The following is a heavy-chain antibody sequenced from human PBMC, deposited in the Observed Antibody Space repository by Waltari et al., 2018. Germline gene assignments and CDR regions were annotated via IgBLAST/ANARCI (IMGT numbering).Heavy chain of an antibody. CDR3: ARVAYSDFWSDYSSRPSFDY. Sequence: QVELQESGPGLVKPSETLSLTCKVSGYYISSNYFWGWNRQPPGKGPEWIGSIFHSGSTYYNPSLKSRVTISVDTSKNQFSLKLISVTAADTAVYYCARVAYSDFWSDYSSRPSFDYWGPGTLVTVSS. J-gene: IGHJ4*02. V-gene: IGHV4-38-2*02. D-gene: IGHD3-3*01. CDR2: IFHSGST. CDR1: GYYISSNYF.